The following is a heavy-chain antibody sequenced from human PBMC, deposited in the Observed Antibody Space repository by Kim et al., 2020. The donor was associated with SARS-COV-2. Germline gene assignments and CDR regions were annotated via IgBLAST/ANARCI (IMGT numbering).Heavy chain of an antibody. CDR2: ISYDGSNK. J-gene: IGHJ5*02. D-gene: IGHD2-15*01. Sequence: GGSLRLSCAASGFTFSSYGMHWVRQAPGKGLEWVAVISYDGSNKYYADSVKGRFTISRDNSKNTLYLQMNSLRAEDTAVYYCAKGLVVATTGWFDPWGQGTLVTVS. CDR1: GFTFSSYG. CDR3: AKGLVVATTGWFDP. V-gene: IGHV3-30*18.